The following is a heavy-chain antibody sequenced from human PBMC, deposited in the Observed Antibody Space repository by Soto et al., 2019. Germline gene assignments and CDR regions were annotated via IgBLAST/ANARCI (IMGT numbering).Heavy chain of an antibody. D-gene: IGHD6-19*01. CDR2: ISSSSSYI. CDR1: GFTFSSYS. CDR3: ASKDGSGWRFDP. J-gene: IGHJ5*02. Sequence: GGSLRLSCAASGFTFSSYSMNWVRQAPGKGLEWVSSISSSSSYIYYADSVKGRFTISRDNAKNSLYLQMNSLRAEDTAVYYCASKDGSGWRFDPWGQGTLVTVSS. V-gene: IGHV3-21*01.